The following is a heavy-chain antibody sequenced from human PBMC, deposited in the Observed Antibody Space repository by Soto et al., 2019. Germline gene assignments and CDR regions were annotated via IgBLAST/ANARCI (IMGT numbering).Heavy chain of an antibody. CDR1: GFTFSGSA. CDR3: TIEPAPSPDAFDI. CDR2: IRSKANSYAT. D-gene: IGHD2-2*01. Sequence: GGSLRLSCAASGFTFSGSAMHWVRQASGKGLEWVGRIRSKANSYATAYAASVKGRFTISRDDSKNTAYLQMNSLKTEDTAVYYCTIEPAPSPDAFDIWGQGTMVTVSS. V-gene: IGHV3-73*01. J-gene: IGHJ3*02.